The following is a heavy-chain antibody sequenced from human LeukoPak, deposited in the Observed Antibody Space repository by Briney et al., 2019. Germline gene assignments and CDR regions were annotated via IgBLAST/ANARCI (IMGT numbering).Heavy chain of an antibody. J-gene: IGHJ6*02. CDR1: GFTVSHNY. CDR3: AKGPYGLGIYYGMDV. Sequence: GGSLRLSCAASGFTVSHNYMSWVRQAPGKGLEWVSIIYNDGSSYYADSVKGRFTVSRDNSENTLYLQMNSLRAEDTAVYYCAKGPYGLGIYYGMDVWGQGTTVTV. D-gene: IGHD3-10*01. V-gene: IGHV3-53*01. CDR2: IYNDGSS.